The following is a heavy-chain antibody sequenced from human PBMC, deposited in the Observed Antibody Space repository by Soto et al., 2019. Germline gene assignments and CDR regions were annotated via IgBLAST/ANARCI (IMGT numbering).Heavy chain of an antibody. D-gene: IGHD3-16*02. V-gene: IGHV3-15*07. Sequence: GGSLRLSCAAPGFTFTTSWIKWVRQAPGKGLEWVGRIKSKTDGGTPDFAAPVRGRFAISRDDSKSMVYLQMNSLKTEDTAVYYCAKDLSVFGGVIDPGYYYYYMDVWGKGTTVTVSS. CDR1: GFTFTTSW. CDR3: AKDLSVFGGVIDPGYYYYYMDV. CDR2: IKSKTDGGTP. J-gene: IGHJ6*03.